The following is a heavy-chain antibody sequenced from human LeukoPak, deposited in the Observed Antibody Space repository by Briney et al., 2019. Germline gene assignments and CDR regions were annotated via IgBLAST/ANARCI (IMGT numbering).Heavy chain of an antibody. D-gene: IGHD6-13*01. V-gene: IGHV4-61*02. CDR1: GGSISSGSYY. CDR2: IYTSGST. CDR3: ARGSSWYQTNFDY. Sequence: PSETLSLTCTVSGGSISSGSYYWSWIRQPAGKGLEWIGRIYTSGSTNYSPSLKSRVTISVDTSKNQFSLKLSSVTAADTAVYYCARGSSWYQTNFDYWGQGTLVTVSS. J-gene: IGHJ4*02.